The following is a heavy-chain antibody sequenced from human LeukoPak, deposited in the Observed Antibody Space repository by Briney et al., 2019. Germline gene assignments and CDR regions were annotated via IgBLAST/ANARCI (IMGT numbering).Heavy chain of an antibody. CDR2: ISYEGTHK. CDR1: GFTFSSHA. J-gene: IGHJ4*02. Sequence: GGSLRLSCAASGFTFSSHAMHWVRQAPGKGLEWVALISYEGTHKYYADSVQGRFTISRDTSKNTLYLQMNSLRAEDTAVYYCATHLNYGSGHDYDYWGQGTLVTVSS. V-gene: IGHV3-30*14. CDR3: ATHLNYGSGHDYDY. D-gene: IGHD3-10*01.